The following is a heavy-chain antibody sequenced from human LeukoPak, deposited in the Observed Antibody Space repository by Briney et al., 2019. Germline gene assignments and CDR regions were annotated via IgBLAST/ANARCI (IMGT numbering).Heavy chain of an antibody. Sequence: GGSLRLSCEASGLTLSIFEMNWVRLAPGKGLEWVSFISRSGDIKLYADSVKGRFTISRDNPKNSLYLQMNSLRAEDTAVHYCAKGGSPGYNYNAFDMWGQGTMVAVSS. CDR2: ISRSGDIK. CDR1: GLTLSIFE. J-gene: IGHJ3*02. D-gene: IGHD3-22*01. CDR3: AKGGSPGYNYNAFDM. V-gene: IGHV3-48*03.